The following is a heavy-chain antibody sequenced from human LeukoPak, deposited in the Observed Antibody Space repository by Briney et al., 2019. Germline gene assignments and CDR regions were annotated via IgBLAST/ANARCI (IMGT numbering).Heavy chain of an antibody. CDR1: GFSLSNYG. Sequence: PGGSLRLSCAASGFSLSNYGLHWVRQAPGKGLEWVAVINFDGSIKYYADFVKGRFTLSKDSSKNTLYLQMNSLRSDDPAIYLWARWGGTRRYYFDYWGQRPLATVSS. CDR2: INFDGSIK. D-gene: IGHD3-16*01. J-gene: IGHJ4*02. CDR3: ARWGGTRRYYFDY. V-gene: IGHV3-33*01.